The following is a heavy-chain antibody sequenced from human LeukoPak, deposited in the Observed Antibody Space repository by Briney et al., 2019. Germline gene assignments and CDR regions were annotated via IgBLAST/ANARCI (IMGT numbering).Heavy chain of an antibody. CDR1: SITFTKAW. D-gene: IGHD1-1*01. J-gene: IGHJ4*02. CDR3: ATSITTPGAFDI. CDR2: IVSETVGGRT. V-gene: IGHV3-15*07. Sequence: GGSLRLSCAASSITFTKAWMNWVRQAPGKGLEWVARIVSETVGGRTDYAASVKGRFTISRDDSKSPLFLQMSSLKIEDTAVYYCATSITTPGAFDIWGQGVLVTVSS.